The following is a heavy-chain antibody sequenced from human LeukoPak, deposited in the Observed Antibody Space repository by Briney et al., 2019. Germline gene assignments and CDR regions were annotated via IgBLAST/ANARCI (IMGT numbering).Heavy chain of an antibody. Sequence: ASVKVSCKASGYTFTGYYMHWVRQAPGQGLEWMGWINPNSGGTNYAQKFQGRVTMTRDTSISPAYMELSRLRSDDTAVYYCARVMRPYYDFWSGYSNWFDPWGQGTLVTVSS. V-gene: IGHV1-2*02. D-gene: IGHD3-3*01. CDR1: GYTFTGYY. CDR2: INPNSGGT. J-gene: IGHJ5*02. CDR3: ARVMRPYYDFWSGYSNWFDP.